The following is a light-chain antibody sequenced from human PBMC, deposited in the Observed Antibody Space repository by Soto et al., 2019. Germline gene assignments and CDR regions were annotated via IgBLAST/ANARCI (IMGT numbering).Light chain of an antibody. Sequence: EIVLTQSPGTLSLSPGERATLSCRASQSVSSSYLAWYQQKPGQAPRLLIYGASSRATGIPDRFSGSGSGTDFTLTISRVEPEAVSLYYCQQDGSYPRTCGPGTKVDIK. J-gene: IGKJ3*01. CDR3: QQDGSYPRT. CDR1: QSVSSSY. CDR2: GAS. V-gene: IGKV3-20*01.